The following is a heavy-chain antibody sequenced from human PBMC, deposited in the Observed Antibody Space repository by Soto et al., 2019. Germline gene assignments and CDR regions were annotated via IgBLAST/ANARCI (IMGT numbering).Heavy chain of an antibody. J-gene: IGHJ6*02. V-gene: IGHV3-30*18. D-gene: IGHD3-9*01. CDR1: GFTFSSYG. Sequence: QVQLVESGGDVVQPGRSLRLSCAASGFTFSSYGMHWVRQAPGKGLEWVAVISYDGSNKYYADSVKGRFTISRDNSKNTMYLQMNSLRAEDTAVYYCAKTSHYDILTGANYYYYYGMDVWGQGTTVTVSS. CDR3: AKTSHYDILTGANYYYYYGMDV. CDR2: ISYDGSNK.